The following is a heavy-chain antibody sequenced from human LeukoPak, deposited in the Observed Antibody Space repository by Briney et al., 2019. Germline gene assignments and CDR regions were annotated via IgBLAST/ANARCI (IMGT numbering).Heavy chain of an antibody. D-gene: IGHD6-6*01. CDR2: INHSGST. J-gene: IGHJ4*02. Sequence: KPSETLSLTCAVYGGSFRGYYWSWIRQPPGKGLEWIGEINHSGSTNYNPSLKSRVTISVDTSKNQFSLKLSSVTAADTAVYYCARWDSSSYDYWGQGTLVTVSS. CDR3: ARWDSSSYDY. V-gene: IGHV4-34*01. CDR1: GGSFRGYY.